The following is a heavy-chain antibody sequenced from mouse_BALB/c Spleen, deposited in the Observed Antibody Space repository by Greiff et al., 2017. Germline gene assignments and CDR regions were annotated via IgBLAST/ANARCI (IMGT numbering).Heavy chain of an antibody. Sequence: EVQLQQSGPGLVKPSQSLSLTCTVTGYSITSDYAWNWIRQFPGNKLEWMGYISYSGSTSYNPSLKSRISITRDTSKKQFFLQLNSVTTEDTATYYCARYGNPYAMDYWGQGTSVTVSS. CDR2: ISYSGST. V-gene: IGHV3-2*02. J-gene: IGHJ4*01. D-gene: IGHD2-1*01. CDR1: GYSITSDYA. CDR3: ARYGNPYAMDY.